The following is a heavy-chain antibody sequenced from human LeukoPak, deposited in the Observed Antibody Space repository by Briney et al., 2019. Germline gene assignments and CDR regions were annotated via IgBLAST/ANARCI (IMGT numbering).Heavy chain of an antibody. CDR2: INHSGST. CDR3: ARRGGYCSSTSCYTWIPNWFDP. D-gene: IGHD2-2*02. CDR1: GGSFSGYY. J-gene: IGHJ5*02. V-gene: IGHV4-34*01. Sequence: PSETLSLTCAVYGGSFSGYYWSWIRQPPGKGLEWIGEINHSGSTNYNPSLKSRDTISVDTSKNQFSLKLSSVTAADTAVYYCARRGGYCSSTSCYTWIPNWFDPWGQGTLVTVSS.